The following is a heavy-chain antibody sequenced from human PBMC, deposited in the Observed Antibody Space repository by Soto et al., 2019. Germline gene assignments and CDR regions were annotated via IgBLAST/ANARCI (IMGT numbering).Heavy chain of an antibody. D-gene: IGHD2-8*02. J-gene: IGHJ4*02. CDR3: ATVGTDHSYYFDY. V-gene: IGHV3-53*01. CDR1: GFTVSSNY. CDR2: IYSDGST. Sequence: PGGSLRLSCAASGFTVSSNYMSWVRQAPGKGLEWVSIIYSDGSTYYADSVKGRFTISRDNSKNTLYLQMNSLRAEDTAVYYCATVGTDHSYYFDYWGQGTLVNVSS.